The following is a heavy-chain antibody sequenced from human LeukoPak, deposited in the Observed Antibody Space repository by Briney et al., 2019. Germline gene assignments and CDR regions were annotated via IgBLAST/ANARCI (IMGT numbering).Heavy chain of an antibody. CDR2: IYYSGST. J-gene: IGHJ4*02. V-gene: IGHV4-39*07. CDR1: GGSISSSSYY. CDR3: ARDRFSYGYYFDY. Sequence: SETLSLTCTVSGGSISSSSYYWGWIRQPPGKGLEWIGSIYYSGSTYYNPSLKSRVTISVDTSKNQFSLKLSSVTAADTAVYYCARDRFSYGYYFDYWGQGTLVTVSS. D-gene: IGHD5-18*01.